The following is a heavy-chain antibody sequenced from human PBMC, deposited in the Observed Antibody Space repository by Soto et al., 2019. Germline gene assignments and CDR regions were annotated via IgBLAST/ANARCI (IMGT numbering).Heavy chain of an antibody. CDR3: AKVDAAAADY. CDR1: GFTFSSYG. CDR2: ISYDGSNK. Sequence: QVQLVESGGGVVQPGRSLRLSCAASGFTFSSYGMHWVRQAPGKGLEWVAVISYDGSNKYYADSVKGRFTISRDNSKNTLYLQMNSLRAEDTAVYYCAKVDAAAADYWGQGTLVTVSS. J-gene: IGHJ4*02. D-gene: IGHD6-13*01. V-gene: IGHV3-30*18.